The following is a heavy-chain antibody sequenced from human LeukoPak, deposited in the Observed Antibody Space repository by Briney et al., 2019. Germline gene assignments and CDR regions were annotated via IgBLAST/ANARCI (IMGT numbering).Heavy chain of an antibody. V-gene: IGHV4-59*01. Sequence: SETLSLTCTVSGGSIGSYYWSWIRQPPGKGLEWIGYIYYTGSTNYHPSLRSRVTISLDTSRNQFSLQLSSVTAADTAVYYCARFGMYSFAYWGQGTLVTVSS. J-gene: IGHJ4*02. CDR1: GGSIGSYY. CDR2: IYYTGST. CDR3: ARFGMYSFAY. D-gene: IGHD3-3*01.